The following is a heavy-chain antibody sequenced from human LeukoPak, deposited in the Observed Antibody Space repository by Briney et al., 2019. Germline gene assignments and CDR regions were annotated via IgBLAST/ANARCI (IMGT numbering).Heavy chain of an antibody. CDR3: ARGSSGYSFDY. CDR2: ICSRAGT. Sequence: GRSLRLSCAVFAFTVSRTYMSSVRQAPRKRPEWLSVICSRAGTHYADSVKGRFTISRDNSKNTLYLQMNSLRVEDTAVYYCARGSSGYSFDYWGQGTLVTVSS. D-gene: IGHD3-22*01. CDR1: AFTVSRTY. V-gene: IGHV3-53*01. J-gene: IGHJ4*02.